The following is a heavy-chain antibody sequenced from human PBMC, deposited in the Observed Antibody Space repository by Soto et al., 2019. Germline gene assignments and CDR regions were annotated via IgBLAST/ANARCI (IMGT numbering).Heavy chain of an antibody. CDR1: GGSISSSSYY. J-gene: IGHJ4*02. Sequence: SETLSLTCTVSGGSISSSSYYWGWIRQPPGKGLEWIGSIYYSGSTYYNPSLKSRVTISVDTSKNQFSLKLSSVTAADTAVYYCARKYYDILTGYSTYYFDYWGQGTLVTVSS. CDR3: ARKYYDILTGYSTYYFDY. CDR2: IYYSGST. D-gene: IGHD3-9*01. V-gene: IGHV4-39*01.